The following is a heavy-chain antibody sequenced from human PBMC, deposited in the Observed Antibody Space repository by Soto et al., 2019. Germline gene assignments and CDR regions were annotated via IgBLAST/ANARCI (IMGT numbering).Heavy chain of an antibody. V-gene: IGHV4-59*01. J-gene: IGHJ4*02. Sequence: SETLSLTXTVSGGSISSYYWSWIRQPPGKGLEWIGYIYYSGSTNYNPSLKSRVTISVDTSKNQFSLKLSSVTAADTAVYYCASGGYDSGFDYWGQGTLVTVSS. D-gene: IGHD3-22*01. CDR2: IYYSGST. CDR1: GGSISSYY. CDR3: ASGGYDSGFDY.